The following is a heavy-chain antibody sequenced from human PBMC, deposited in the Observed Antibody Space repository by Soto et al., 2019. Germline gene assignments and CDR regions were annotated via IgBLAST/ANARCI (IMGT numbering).Heavy chain of an antibody. Sequence: GGSLRLSCAASGFTFSSYAMSWVRQAPGKGLEWVSAISGSGGSTYYADSVKGRFTISRDNSKNTLYLQMNSLRAEDTAVYYCAKPTVDSSSWGMSCDLVYYDYDGMDVWGQGTTVTVSS. CDR3: AKPTVDSSSWGMSCDLVYYDYDGMDV. D-gene: IGHD6-13*01. J-gene: IGHJ6*02. CDR1: GFTFSSYA. CDR2: ISGSGGST. V-gene: IGHV3-23*01.